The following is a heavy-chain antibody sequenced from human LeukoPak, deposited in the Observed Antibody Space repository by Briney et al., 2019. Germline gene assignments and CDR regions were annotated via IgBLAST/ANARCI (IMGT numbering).Heavy chain of an antibody. J-gene: IGHJ4*01. CDR3: AKAEGYDILTGHDY. CDR2: IGASGGST. CDR1: GFTFSSYA. D-gene: IGHD3-9*01. V-gene: IGHV3-23*01. Sequence: GGSCRLSCATSGFTFSSYAMSWARQAPGKGLEWVSGIGASGGSTYYADSVKGGFTISRDNSKNTLYLQMNSLRTEDTAVYYCAKAEGYDILTGHDYWGERSLASVSS.